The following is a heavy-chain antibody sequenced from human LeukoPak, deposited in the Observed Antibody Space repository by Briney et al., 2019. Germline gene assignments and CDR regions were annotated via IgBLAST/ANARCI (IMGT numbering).Heavy chain of an antibody. CDR2: INSDGSRT. V-gene: IGHV3-74*01. J-gene: IGHJ4*02. Sequence: GGSLRLSCAAAAFTLSTYWMHWVRQGQGKGLVWVSCINSDGSRTTYADSVKGRFTISRDNAKNTLYLQMNTLRVEDTAVYYCARGSWSAADTNIDYWGQGTLVTVSS. CDR1: AFTLSTYW. D-gene: IGHD6-13*01. CDR3: ARGSWSAADTNIDY.